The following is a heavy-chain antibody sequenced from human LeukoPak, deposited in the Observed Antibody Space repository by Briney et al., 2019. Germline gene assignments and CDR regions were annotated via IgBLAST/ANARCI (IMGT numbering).Heavy chain of an antibody. CDR2: IIPILGIA. V-gene: IGHV1-69*04. D-gene: IGHD6-6*01. J-gene: IGHJ4*02. Sequence: SVKVSCKASGGTFSSYAISWVRQAPGQGLEWMGRIIPILGIANYAQKFQGRVTITADKSTSTAYMELSSLRSEDTAVYYCARDRLGDTRPNGQGYYFDYWGQGTLVTVSS. CDR1: GGTFSSYA. CDR3: ARDRLGDTRPNGQGYYFDY.